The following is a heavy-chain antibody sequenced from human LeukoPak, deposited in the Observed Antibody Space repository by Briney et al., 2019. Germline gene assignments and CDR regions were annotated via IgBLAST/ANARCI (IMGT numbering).Heavy chain of an antibody. CDR3: ARGRELRYFDWLLDY. D-gene: IGHD3-9*01. J-gene: IGHJ4*02. V-gene: IGHV1-69*13. CDR2: IIPIFGTA. Sequence: ASVKVSCKASGGTFSSYAISWVRQAPGQGLEWMGGIIPIFGTANYAQKFQGRVTITADESTSTAYTELSSLRSEDTAVYYCARGRELRYFDWLLDYWGQGTLVTVSS. CDR1: GGTFSSYA.